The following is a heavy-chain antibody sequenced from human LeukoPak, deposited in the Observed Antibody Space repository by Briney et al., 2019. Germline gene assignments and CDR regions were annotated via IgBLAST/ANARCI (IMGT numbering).Heavy chain of an antibody. J-gene: IGHJ4*02. CDR3: ARLTTYYFDY. D-gene: IGHD2/OR15-2a*01. Sequence: PSETLSLTCTVSGGSISGGSYCWSWIRQPAGKGLEWIGHIHSSGNTNCNPSLKSRVTISVDTSKNQFSLKLNSVTAADTAVYYCARLTTYYFDYWDQGTLVTVSS. CDR2: IHSSGNT. V-gene: IGHV4-61*09. CDR1: GGSISGGSYC.